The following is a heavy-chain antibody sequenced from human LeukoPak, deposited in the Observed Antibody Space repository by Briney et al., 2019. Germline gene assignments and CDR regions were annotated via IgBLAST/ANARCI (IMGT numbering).Heavy chain of an antibody. CDR2: IYTSGST. CDR1: GGSISSYY. V-gene: IGHV4-4*09. CDR3: ARGLVRGYYYYMDV. J-gene: IGHJ6*03. D-gene: IGHD3-10*01. Sequence: SETLSLTCTVSGGSISSYYWSWIRQPPGKGLEWIGYIYTSGSTNYNPSLKSRVIISVDTSKNQFSLKLSSVTAADTAVYYCARGLVRGYYYYMDVWGKGTTVTVSS.